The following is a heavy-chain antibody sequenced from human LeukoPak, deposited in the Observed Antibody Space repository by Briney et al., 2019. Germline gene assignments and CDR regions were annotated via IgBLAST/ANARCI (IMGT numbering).Heavy chain of an antibody. V-gene: IGHV3-66*01. J-gene: IGHJ1*01. D-gene: IGHD2/OR15-2a*01. Sequence: SGGSLRLSCAASGFTVSNNYMTWVRQAPGKGLEWVSVIYSGGSTYYADSVKGRFTTSRDNSKNTVYLQMNSLRTEDTAVYYCASFLLWGQGSLVTVSS. CDR3: ASFLL. CDR2: IYSGGST. CDR1: GFTVSNNY.